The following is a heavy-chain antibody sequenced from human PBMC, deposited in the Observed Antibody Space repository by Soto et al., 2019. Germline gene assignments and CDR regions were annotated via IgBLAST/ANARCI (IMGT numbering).Heavy chain of an antibody. CDR2: IIPIFGTA. V-gene: IGHV1-69*01. CDR1: GGTFSSYS. Sequence: QVQLVQSGAEVKKPGSSVKVSCKASGGTFSSYSINWVRQAPGQGLEWMGEIIPIFGTANYAQKFQGRVTITADESTSTAYMELXXXXSEDTAVYYCARDGGRHSGGIDYWGQGTLV. J-gene: IGHJ4*02. D-gene: IGHD1-26*01. CDR3: ARDGGRHSGGIDY.